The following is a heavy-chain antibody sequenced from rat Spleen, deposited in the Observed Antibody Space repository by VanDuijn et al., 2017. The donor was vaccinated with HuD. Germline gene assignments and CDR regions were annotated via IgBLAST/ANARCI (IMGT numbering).Heavy chain of an antibody. Sequence: EVQLVESDGGLVQPGRSLKLSCAASGFTFSDYYMAWVRQAPTKGLEWVATISYDDTNIYYRDSVKGRFTISRDNAENTVYLQMNSLRSEDTATYYCAKEGFGVTFAYWGQGTLVTVSS. J-gene: IGHJ3*01. CDR2: ISYDDTNI. CDR1: GFTFSDYY. V-gene: IGHV5-29*01. CDR3: AKEGFGVTFAY. D-gene: IGHD1-1*01.